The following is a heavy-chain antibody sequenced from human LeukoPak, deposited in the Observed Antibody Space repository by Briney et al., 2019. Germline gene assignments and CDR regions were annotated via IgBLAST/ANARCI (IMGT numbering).Heavy chain of an antibody. CDR1: GFTVSSNY. CDR3: ARHLYFDY. CDR2: IYSGGNT. Sequence: GSLRLSCAAPGFTVSSNYMSWVRQAPGKGLEWVSVIYSGGNTYYADSVKGRFTISRDNSKNTLYLQMNSLRAEDTAVYYCARHLYFDYWGQGTLVTVSS. V-gene: IGHV3-53*01. J-gene: IGHJ4*02.